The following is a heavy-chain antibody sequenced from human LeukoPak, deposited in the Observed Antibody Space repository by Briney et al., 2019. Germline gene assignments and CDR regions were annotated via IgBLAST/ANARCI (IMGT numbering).Heavy chain of an antibody. Sequence: GSSVKVSCKASGGTFSSFAISWVRQAPGQGLEWMGGIIPILDTTKYAQKFQGRVTITADESTSTAYMELSSLRSEDTAVYYCAKGKASGWYIVDYWGQGTLVTVSS. CDR3: AKGKASGWYIVDY. CDR2: IIPILDTT. J-gene: IGHJ4*02. V-gene: IGHV1-69*01. CDR1: GGTFSSFA. D-gene: IGHD6-19*01.